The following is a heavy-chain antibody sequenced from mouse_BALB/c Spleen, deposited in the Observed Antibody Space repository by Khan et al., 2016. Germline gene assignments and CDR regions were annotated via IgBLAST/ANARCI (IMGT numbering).Heavy chain of an antibody. CDR1: GYTFTEYT. CDR2: FYPGSGSI. D-gene: IGHD1-1*01. CDR3: ARHGGAYGSRGADY. Sequence: QVQLQQSGAELVKPGASVKLSCTASGYTFTEYTIHWVKQRSGQGLEWIGWFYPGSGSIKYNEKFKDKATLTADNSTDTVYMELSRLTSEASAVYFCARHGGAYGSRGADYWGQATSVTVSS. J-gene: IGHJ4*01. V-gene: IGHV1-62-2*01.